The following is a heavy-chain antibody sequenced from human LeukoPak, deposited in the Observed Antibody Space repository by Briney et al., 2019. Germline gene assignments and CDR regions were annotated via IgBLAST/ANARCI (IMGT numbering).Heavy chain of an antibody. CDR1: GFTFSTYW. D-gene: IGHD6-19*01. J-gene: IGHJ4*02. Sequence: PGRSLRLSCAASGFTFSTYWMYWVRQAPGKGLVWVSRINSDGSSTSYADSVKGRFTIPRDNAKNTLYLQMNSLRAEDAAVYYCTRDQYNSGWYYFDYWGQGTLVTVSS. V-gene: IGHV3-74*01. CDR3: TRDQYNSGWYYFDY. CDR2: INSDGSST.